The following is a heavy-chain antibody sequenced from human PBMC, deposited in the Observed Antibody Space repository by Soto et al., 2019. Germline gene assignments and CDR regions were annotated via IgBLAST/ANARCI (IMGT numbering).Heavy chain of an antibody. CDR2: ISYDGSNK. J-gene: IGHJ6*02. Sequence: GGSLRLSCAASGFTFSSYGMHWVRQAPGKGLEWVAVISYDGSNKYYADSVKGRFTISRDNSKNTLYLQMNSLRAEDTAVYYCAKAYYDILTGYYSGGLNYYYYYGMDVWGQGTTVTVSS. D-gene: IGHD3-9*01. CDR3: AKAYYDILTGYYSGGLNYYYYYGMDV. CDR1: GFTFSSYG. V-gene: IGHV3-30*18.